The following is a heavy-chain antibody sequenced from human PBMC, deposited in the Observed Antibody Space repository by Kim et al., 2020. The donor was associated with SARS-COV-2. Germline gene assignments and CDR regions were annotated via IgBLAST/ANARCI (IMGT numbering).Heavy chain of an antibody. CDR2: IYASGST. D-gene: IGHD3-9*01. V-gene: IGHV4-61*02. CDR3: ARDQTYYDILTGYYNGGYFDY. J-gene: IGHJ4*02. Sequence: SETLSLTCTVSGGSISSGGYYWSWIRQPAGKGLEWIGRIYASGSTNYNPSLKSRVTITVDTSKNQFSLKLRSVTAADTAVYYCARDQTYYDILTGYYNGGYFDYWRQGTLVTVSS. CDR1: GGSISSGGYY.